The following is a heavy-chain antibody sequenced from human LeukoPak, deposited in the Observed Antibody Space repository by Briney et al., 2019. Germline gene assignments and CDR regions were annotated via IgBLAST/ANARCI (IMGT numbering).Heavy chain of an antibody. CDR2: IYHSGST. CDR3: ARDILATSIAAPYY. Sequence: SETLSLTCTVSGYSISSGYYWGWIRQPPGKGLEWIGSIYHSGSTYYNPPLKSRVTMSVDTSKNQFSLRLSSVNAADTAVYYCARDILATSIAAPYYWGQGTLVTVSS. CDR1: GYSISSGYY. J-gene: IGHJ4*02. V-gene: IGHV4-38-2*02. D-gene: IGHD6-13*01.